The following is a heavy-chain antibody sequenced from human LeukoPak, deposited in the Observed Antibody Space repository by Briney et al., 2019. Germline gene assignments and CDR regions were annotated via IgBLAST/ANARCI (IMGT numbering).Heavy chain of an antibody. CDR2: INPNSGGT. V-gene: IGHV1-2*06. CDR3: ARDPPYDSRGSIGSRY. J-gene: IGHJ4*02. Sequence: EASVKVSCKASGYTFTAYDMHWVRQAPGQGLEWMGRINPNSGGTNYGQKFQGRVTMNRDTSISTAYMDLNSLRSDDTAVYYCARDPPYDSRGSIGSRYWGQGTLVTVSS. CDR1: GYTFTAYD. D-gene: IGHD3-22*01.